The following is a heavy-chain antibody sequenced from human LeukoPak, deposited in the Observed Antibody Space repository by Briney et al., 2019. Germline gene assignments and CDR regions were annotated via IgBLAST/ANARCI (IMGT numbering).Heavy chain of an antibody. V-gene: IGHV3-48*01. CDR3: ARGVGATGGYYYYYYMDV. CDR2: ISSSSSTI. J-gene: IGHJ6*03. CDR1: GFTFSSYS. D-gene: IGHD1-26*01. Sequence: PGGSLRLSCAASGFTFSSYSMNWVRQAPGKGLEWVSYISSSSSTIYYADSVKGRFTISRDNAKNSLYLQMNSLRAEDTAVYYCARGVGATGGYYYYYYMDVWGKGTTVTISS.